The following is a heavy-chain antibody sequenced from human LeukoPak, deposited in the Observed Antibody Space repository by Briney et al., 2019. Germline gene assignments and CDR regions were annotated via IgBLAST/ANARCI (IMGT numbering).Heavy chain of an antibody. CDR3: ARVPTRADI. CDR1: GGSISSSSYY. J-gene: IGHJ3*02. V-gene: IGHV4-39*01. CDR2: IYYSGST. Sequence: SETLSLTCTVSGGSISSSSYYWGWIRQPPGKGLEWIGSIYYSGSTYYNPSLKSRVTISVDTSKNQFSLKLSSVTAADTAVYYCARVPTRADIWGQGTMVTVSS.